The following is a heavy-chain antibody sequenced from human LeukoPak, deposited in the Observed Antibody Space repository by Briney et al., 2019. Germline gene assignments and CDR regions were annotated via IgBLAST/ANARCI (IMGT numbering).Heavy chain of an antibody. CDR2: INHSGSS. Sequence: SETLSLTCAVYGESFKDYYWNWIRQPPGKGLEWIGEINHSGSSNYNPSLKSRVTISIDTSKNQFSLKLSSVTAADTAVYYCARDGRFPPEVLPRYFDSWGQGTLVTVSS. V-gene: IGHV4-34*01. D-gene: IGHD1-14*01. CDR3: ARDGRFPPEVLPRYFDS. CDR1: GESFKDYY. J-gene: IGHJ4*02.